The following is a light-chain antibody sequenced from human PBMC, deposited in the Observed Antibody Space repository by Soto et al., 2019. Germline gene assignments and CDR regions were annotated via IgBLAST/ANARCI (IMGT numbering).Light chain of an antibody. V-gene: IGKV3-20*01. J-gene: IGKJ2*01. CDR3: QQYGSSPI. Sequence: EMVLTQSPGTLSLSPGERATLSCRASQSVSSSSLAWYQQKPCQAPRLLIYGASSRATGIPDRFSGSGTGTDFILTISRLEPEDFAVYYCQQYGSSPIFGQGTKLEIK. CDR1: QSVSSSS. CDR2: GAS.